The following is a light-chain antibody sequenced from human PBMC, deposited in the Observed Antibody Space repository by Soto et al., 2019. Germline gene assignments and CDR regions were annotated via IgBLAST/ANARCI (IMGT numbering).Light chain of an antibody. CDR2: GAS. CDR3: QQYGSSPSLT. V-gene: IGKV3-20*01. J-gene: IGKJ4*01. Sequence: EIVLTQSPGTLSLSPGERATLSCRASQSVSSSYLAWYQQKPGQAPRLLIYGASSRATGIPDRFSGSGSGTDFTLTISRLEPEDFAVYSCQQYGSSPSLTVGGGTKVDIK. CDR1: QSVSSSY.